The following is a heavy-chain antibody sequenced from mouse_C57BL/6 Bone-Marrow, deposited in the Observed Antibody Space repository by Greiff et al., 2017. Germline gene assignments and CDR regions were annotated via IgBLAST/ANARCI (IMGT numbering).Heavy chain of an antibody. Sequence: AASGIDFSRYWMSWVRRAPGKGLEWIGEINPDSSTINYAPSLKDKFIISRDNAKNTLYLQMSKVRSEDTALYYCARENYCWYFDVWGTGTTVTVSS. J-gene: IGHJ1*03. CDR3: ARENYCWYFDV. D-gene: IGHD2-1*01. CDR1: GIDFSRYW. CDR2: INPDSSTI. V-gene: IGHV4-1*01.